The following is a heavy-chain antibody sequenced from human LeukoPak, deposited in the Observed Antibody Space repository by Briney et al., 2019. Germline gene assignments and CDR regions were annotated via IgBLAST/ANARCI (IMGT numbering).Heavy chain of an antibody. CDR2: IYTSGST. CDR3: ARDVGYSYCYNWFDP. D-gene: IGHD5-18*01. V-gene: IGHV4-61*02. Sequence: SETLSLTCTVSGGSISSGSYYWSWIRQPAGKGLEWIGRIYTSGSTNYNPSLKSRVTISVDTSKNQFSLKLSSVTAADTAVYYCARDVGYSYCYNWFDPWGQGTLVTVSS. J-gene: IGHJ5*02. CDR1: GGSISSGSYY.